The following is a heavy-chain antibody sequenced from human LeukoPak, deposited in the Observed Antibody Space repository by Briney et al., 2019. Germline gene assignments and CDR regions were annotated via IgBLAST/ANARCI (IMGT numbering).Heavy chain of an antibody. D-gene: IGHD3-10*01. Sequence: SETLSLTCTVSSGSISTSNYYWGWVRQPPGTGLEWIGYIYYSGSTNYNPSLKSRVAISVDTSKNQFSLKLSSVTAAGTAVYYCARARITMVRGVITYYMDVWGKGTTVTISS. V-gene: IGHV4-61*05. CDR1: SGSISTSNYY. J-gene: IGHJ6*03. CDR2: IYYSGST. CDR3: ARARITMVRGVITYYMDV.